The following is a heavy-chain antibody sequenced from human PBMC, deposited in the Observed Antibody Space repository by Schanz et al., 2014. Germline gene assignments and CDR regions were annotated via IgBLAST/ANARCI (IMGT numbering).Heavy chain of an antibody. CDR3: VSQTGSPNY. CDR2: IKHDGSVK. J-gene: IGHJ4*02. CDR1: GFTFSSYA. D-gene: IGHD6-13*01. Sequence: EVQLLESGGGLVQPGGSLRLSCVASGFTFSSYAMSWVRQAPGKGPEWVANIKHDGSVKDYVDSVEGRFTISRDNAKRSLFLQMNSLRVEVTAVYFCVSQTGSPNYWGQGTLVTVSS. V-gene: IGHV3-7*02.